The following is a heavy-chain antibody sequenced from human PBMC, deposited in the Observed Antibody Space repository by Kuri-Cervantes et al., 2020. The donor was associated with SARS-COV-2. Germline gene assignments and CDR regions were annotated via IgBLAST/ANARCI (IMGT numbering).Heavy chain of an antibody. CDR1: GYTFTGYY. D-gene: IGHD6-13*01. V-gene: IGHV1-2*02. J-gene: IGHJ3*02. Sequence: ASVKVSCKASGYTFTGYYMHWVRQAPGQGLEWMGWINPNSGGTNYAQKFQGGVTMTRDTSISTAYMELSRLRSDDTAVYYCARDLGPNSSSWQFDIWGQGTMVTVSS. CDR3: ARDLGPNSSSWQFDI. CDR2: INPNSGGT.